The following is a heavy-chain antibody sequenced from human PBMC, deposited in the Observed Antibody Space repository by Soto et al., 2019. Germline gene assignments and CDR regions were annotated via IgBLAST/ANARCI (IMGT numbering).Heavy chain of an antibody. CDR2: TYYRSKWYN. V-gene: IGHV6-1*01. Sequence: TLSLTCAISGDSVSSNSAAWNWIRQSPSRGLEWLGRTYYRSKWYNDYAVSVKSRITINPDTSKNQFSLQLNSVTPEDTAVYYCARDIYDFWTGYFNWFDPWGQGTLVTVSS. CDR3: ARDIYDFWTGYFNWFDP. CDR1: GDSVSSNSAA. J-gene: IGHJ5*02. D-gene: IGHD3-3*01.